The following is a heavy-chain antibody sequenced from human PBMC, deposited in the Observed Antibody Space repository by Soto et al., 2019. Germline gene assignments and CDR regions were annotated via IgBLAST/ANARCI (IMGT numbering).Heavy chain of an antibody. CDR2: ISSSGSSI. J-gene: IGHJ6*02. Sequence: PXGSLRLSCSAAGFTFSDYYMSWIRQAPGKGLEWVSYISSSGSSIYYADSVKGRFTISRDNAKNSLYLQMNSLRAEDTAVYYCARVGVNSSSSQYYYYGMDVWGQGTTVTVSS. CDR3: ARVGVNSSSSQYYYYGMDV. D-gene: IGHD6-6*01. V-gene: IGHV3-11*01. CDR1: GFTFSDYY.